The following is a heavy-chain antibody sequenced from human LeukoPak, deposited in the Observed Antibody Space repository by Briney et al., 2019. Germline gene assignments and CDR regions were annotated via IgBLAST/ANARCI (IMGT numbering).Heavy chain of an antibody. J-gene: IGHJ4*02. V-gene: IGHV3-30*02. CDR3: AKDSTSIQLEGYFEY. D-gene: IGHD5-18*01. Sequence: GGSLRLSCGASGFTFSSYGMHWVRQAPGKGLEWVAFIRYDGSNKYYADSVKGRFTISRDNSKNTLYLEMNNLRAEDTAVYYCAKDSTSIQLEGYFEYWGQGTLVTVSS. CDR2: IRYDGSNK. CDR1: GFTFSSYG.